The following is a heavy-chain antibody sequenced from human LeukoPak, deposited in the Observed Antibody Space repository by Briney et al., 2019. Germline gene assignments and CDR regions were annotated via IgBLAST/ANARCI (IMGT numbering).Heavy chain of an antibody. J-gene: IGHJ5*02. CDR1: GYTFTSYA. CDR3: ARPGHPSSSSWYGIRKDWFDP. V-gene: IGHV7-4-1*02. Sequence: ASVKVSCKASGYTFTSYAMNWVRQAPGQGLEWMGWINTNTGNPTYAQGFTGRFVFSLDTSVSTAYLQISSLKAEDTAVYYCARPGHPSSSSWYGIRKDWFDPWGQGTLVTVSS. CDR2: INTNTGNP. D-gene: IGHD6-13*01.